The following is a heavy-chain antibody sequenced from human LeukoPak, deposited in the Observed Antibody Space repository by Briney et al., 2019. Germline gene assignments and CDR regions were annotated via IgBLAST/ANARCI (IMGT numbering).Heavy chain of an antibody. J-gene: IGHJ4*02. V-gene: IGHV4-34*01. CDR3: ARGSGIAAAGTRDFDY. Sequence: SETLSLTCAVYRGFFSGYYWSWIRQPPCRGVDWIGEINHSASTNYNPSLKGRVTISVDTSKKQFSLKLSSVTAADTAVYYCARGSGIAAAGTRDFDYWGQGTLVTVSS. CDR1: RGFFSGYY. CDR2: INHSAST. D-gene: IGHD6-13*01.